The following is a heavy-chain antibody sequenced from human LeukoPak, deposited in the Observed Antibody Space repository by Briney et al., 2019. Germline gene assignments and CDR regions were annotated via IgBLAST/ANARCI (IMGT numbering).Heavy chain of an antibody. CDR1: GFTFSSYS. Sequence: GGSLRLSCAAYGFTFSSYSVNWARQAPGKGLEWVSFISTSSSYIYYADSVKGRFTISRDNAKNSLYLEMNSLRAEDTAVYYCAKDQRGIVVVPAAMNWGQGTMVTVSS. CDR3: AKDQRGIVVVPAAMN. J-gene: IGHJ3*01. D-gene: IGHD2-2*01. V-gene: IGHV3-21*01. CDR2: ISTSSSYI.